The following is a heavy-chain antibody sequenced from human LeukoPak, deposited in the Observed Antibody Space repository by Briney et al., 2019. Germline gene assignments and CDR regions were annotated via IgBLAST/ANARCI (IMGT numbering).Heavy chain of an antibody. CDR3: ARDRANDYFDY. CDR2: ISDSGGST. CDR1: GFTFSSYA. V-gene: IGHV3-23*01. Sequence: GGSLRLSCAASGFTFSSYAMSWVRQAPGKGLEWVSGISDSGGSTYYADSVKGRFTISRDNSKNTLYLQMNSLRAEDTAVCYCARDRANDYFDYWGQGTLVTVSS. D-gene: IGHD3-10*01. J-gene: IGHJ4*02.